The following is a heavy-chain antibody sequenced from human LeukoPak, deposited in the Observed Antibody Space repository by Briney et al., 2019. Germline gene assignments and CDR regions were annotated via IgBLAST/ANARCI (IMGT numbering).Heavy chain of an antibody. CDR3: AKDYEPLVGVHRWGDWFDP. J-gene: IGHJ5*02. CDR1: GFTFSDHY. CDR2: ISGTGGST. Sequence: GGSLRLSCAASGFTFSDHYMDWVRQAPGKGLEWVSLISGTGGSTYYADSVKGRFTISRDNSKNTLYLQMNSLRAEDTAVYYCAKDYEPLVGVHRWGDWFDPWGQGTLVTVSS. D-gene: IGHD1-26*01. V-gene: IGHV3-23*01.